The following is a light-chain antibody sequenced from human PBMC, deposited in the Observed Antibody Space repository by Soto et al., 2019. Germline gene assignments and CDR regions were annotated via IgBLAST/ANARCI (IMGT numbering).Light chain of an antibody. CDR3: QQYCSSQPMT. CDR1: QSVSSNY. CDR2: GAS. V-gene: IGKV3-20*01. J-gene: IGKJ5*01. Sequence: EIVLTQSPGTLSLSPGERATLSCRASQSVSSNYLAWYQQKPGQAPTLLIYGASNSVNGIPNRLSDSLSGKVFTRPISILETEDCAVCYSQQYCSSQPMTFVHGTRRK.